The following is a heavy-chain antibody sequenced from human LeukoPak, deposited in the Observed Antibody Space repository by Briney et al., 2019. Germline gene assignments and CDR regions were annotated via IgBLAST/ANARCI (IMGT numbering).Heavy chain of an antibody. CDR2: ISSSGGST. CDR3: AKEVGVGANTFDY. CDR1: GFTFRDYD. D-gene: IGHD1-26*01. V-gene: IGHV3-23*01. J-gene: IGHJ4*02. Sequence: HPGGSLRLSCAASGFTFRDYDMSWVRQAPGKGLEWVSVISSSGGSTYYADSVKGRFTISRDNSKNTLYLQMNSLRAEDTAVYFCAKEVGVGANTFDYWGQGTLVTVSS.